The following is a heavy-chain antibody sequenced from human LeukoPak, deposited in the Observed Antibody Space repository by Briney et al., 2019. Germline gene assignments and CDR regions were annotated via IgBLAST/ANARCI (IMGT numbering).Heavy chain of an antibody. J-gene: IGHJ5*02. CDR1: GYTFTSYG. CDR3: ARSPSTIFGVVNWFDP. Sequence: ASVKVSCKASGYTFTSYGISWVRQAPGQGLEWMGWISAYNGNTNYAQKLQGRVTMTTDTSTSTAYMELRSLRSEDTAVYYCARSPSTIFGVVNWFDPWGQGTLVTVSS. D-gene: IGHD3-3*01. V-gene: IGHV1-18*01. CDR2: ISAYNGNT.